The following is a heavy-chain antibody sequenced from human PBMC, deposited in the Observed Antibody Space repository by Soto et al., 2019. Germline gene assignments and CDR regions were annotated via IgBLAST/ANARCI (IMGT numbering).Heavy chain of an antibody. Sequence: SETLSLTCTVSGDSISTDYWSWIRQSPGKGLEWIGFIYYGGGTNYNPSLKSRVTISVDTPKNQFSLKLSSVTAADTAVYYCAKNWNWGSLVHWGQGTLVTVSS. J-gene: IGHJ4*02. D-gene: IGHD7-27*01. CDR1: GDSISTDY. CDR3: AKNWNWGSLVH. V-gene: IGHV4-59*08. CDR2: IYYGGGT.